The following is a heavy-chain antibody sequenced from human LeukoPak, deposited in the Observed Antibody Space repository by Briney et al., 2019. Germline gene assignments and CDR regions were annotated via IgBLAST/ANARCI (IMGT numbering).Heavy chain of an antibody. D-gene: IGHD5-24*01. CDR2: IYYSGST. CDR3: ARGRDGYPD. Sequence: PSETLSPTCTVSGGSISSYYWSWIRQPPGKGLEWIGYIYYSGSTNYNPSLKSRVTISVDTSKNQFSLKLSSVTAADTAVYYCARGRDGYPDWGQGTLVTVSS. CDR1: GGSISSYY. V-gene: IGHV4-59*01. J-gene: IGHJ4*02.